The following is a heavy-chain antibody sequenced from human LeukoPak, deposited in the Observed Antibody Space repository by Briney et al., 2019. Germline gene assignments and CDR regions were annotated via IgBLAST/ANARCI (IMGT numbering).Heavy chain of an antibody. CDR1: GFTFSSYG. V-gene: IGHV3-30*02. J-gene: IGHJ6*03. D-gene: IGHD4-17*01. CDR2: IRYDGSNK. CDR3: AKPFDYGDYVGGYYYYMDV. Sequence: GGSLRLSCAASGFTFSSYGMHWVRQAPGKGLEWVAFIRYDGSNKYYADSVKGRFTISRDNSKNTLYLQMNSLRAEDTAVYYCAKPFDYGDYVGGYYYYMDVWGKGTTVTISS.